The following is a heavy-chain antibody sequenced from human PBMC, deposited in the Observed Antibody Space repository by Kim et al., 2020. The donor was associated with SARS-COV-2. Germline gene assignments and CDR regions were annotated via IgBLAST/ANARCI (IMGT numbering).Heavy chain of an antibody. CDR2: IYYSGST. V-gene: IGHV4-59*01. D-gene: IGHD2-2*01. J-gene: IGHJ6*02. CDR1: GGSISSYY. CDR3: ARDVYPGYYYYGMDV. Sequence: SETLSLTCTVSGGSISSYYWSWIRQPPGKGLEWIGYIYYSGSTNYNPSLKSRVTISVDTSKNQFSLKLSSVTAADTAVYYCARDVYPGYYYYGMDVWGQGTTVTVSS.